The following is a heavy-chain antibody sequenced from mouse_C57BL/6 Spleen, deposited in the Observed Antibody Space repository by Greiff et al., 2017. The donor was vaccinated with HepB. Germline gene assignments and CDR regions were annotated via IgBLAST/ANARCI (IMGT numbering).Heavy chain of an antibody. V-gene: IGHV1-52*01. CDR3: ARAYRAVRYYFDY. D-gene: IGHD2-14*01. CDR1: GYTFTSYW. J-gene: IGHJ2*01. CDR2: IDPSDSET. Sequence: QVQLQQPGAELVRPGSSVKLSCKASGYTFTSYWMHWVKQRPIQGLEWIGNIDPSDSETHYNQKFKDKATLTVDKSSSTAYMQLSSLTSEDSAVYYCARAYRAVRYYFDYWGQGTTLTVSS.